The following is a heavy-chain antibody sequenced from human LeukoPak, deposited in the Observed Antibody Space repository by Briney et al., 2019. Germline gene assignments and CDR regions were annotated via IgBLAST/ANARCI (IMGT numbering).Heavy chain of an antibody. Sequence: PGGSLRLSCAASGFTFSNAWMSWVRQAPGKGLEWVGRIKSKTDGGTTDYAVPVKGRFTISRDDSKNTLYLQMNGLKTEDTAVYYCTTVGYSRTQQDYRGQGTLVTVSS. V-gene: IGHV3-15*01. J-gene: IGHJ4*02. CDR1: GFTFSNAW. CDR2: IKSKTDGGTT. CDR3: TTVGYSRTQQDY. D-gene: IGHD6-13*01.